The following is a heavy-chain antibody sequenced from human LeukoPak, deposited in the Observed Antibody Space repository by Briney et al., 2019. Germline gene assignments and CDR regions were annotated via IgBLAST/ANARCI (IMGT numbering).Heavy chain of an antibody. V-gene: IGHV1-8*01. Sequence: GASVKVSCKASGYTFTSYEINWVRQAPGQGLEWMGWMNPNSGNTGYAQKFQGRVTMTRNTSIRTAYMELSSLRSEDTAVYYCARGQQLVFMAKVQLERSSYFDYWGQGTLVTVSS. CDR2: MNPNSGNT. CDR3: ARGQQLVFMAKVQLERSSYFDY. J-gene: IGHJ4*02. CDR1: GYTFTSYE. D-gene: IGHD1-1*01.